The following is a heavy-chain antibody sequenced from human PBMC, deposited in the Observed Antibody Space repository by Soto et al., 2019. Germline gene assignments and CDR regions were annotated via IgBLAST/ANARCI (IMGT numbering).Heavy chain of an antibody. CDR2: IYYSGST. V-gene: IGHV4-39*01. CDR3: ARLRRSPNYDILTGPNDFDI. D-gene: IGHD3-9*01. J-gene: IGHJ3*02. Sequence: SETLSLTCTVSGGSISSSSYYWGWIRQPPGKGLEWIGSIYYSGSTYYNPSLKSRVTISVDTSKNQFSLKLSSVTAADTAVYYCARLRRSPNYDILTGPNDFDIWGQGTMVTVSS. CDR1: GGSISSSSYY.